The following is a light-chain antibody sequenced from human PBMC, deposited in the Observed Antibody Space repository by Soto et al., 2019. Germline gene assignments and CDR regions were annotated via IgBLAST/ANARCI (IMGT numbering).Light chain of an antibody. J-gene: IGKJ4*01. V-gene: IGKV1-5*03. Sequence: GDRVTITCRASQSISPWLAWYQQKPGKAPKILISKASTLQSGVPPRFSGSGSGTEFPLTISSLQPDDFATYYCQQYERYPMTFGGGTKVEIK. CDR2: KAS. CDR1: QSISPW. CDR3: QQYERYPMT.